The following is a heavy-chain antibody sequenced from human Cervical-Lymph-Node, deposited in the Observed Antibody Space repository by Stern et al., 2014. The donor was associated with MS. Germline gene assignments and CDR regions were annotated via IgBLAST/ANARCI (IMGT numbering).Heavy chain of an antibody. CDR2: LSYHGST. D-gene: IGHD3-16*02. J-gene: IGHJ4*02. Sequence: QVQLQESGPGLVKPSETLSLMCSVSSGFIGNNYWSWIRQPPGKGLEWIGHLSYHGSTYYNPSLKSRVTISLDTSKNQLSLRLSSVTAADTAVYYCARAGPYDYIWGNFRHRAFYFDSWGQGALVTVSS. CDR1: SGFIGNNY. CDR3: ARAGPYDYIWGNFRHRAFYFDS. V-gene: IGHV4-59*01.